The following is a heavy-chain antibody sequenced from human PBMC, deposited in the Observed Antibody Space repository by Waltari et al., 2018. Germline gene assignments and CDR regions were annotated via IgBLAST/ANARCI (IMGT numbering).Heavy chain of an antibody. V-gene: IGHV4-61*01. Sequence: QVQLQESGPGLVKPSETLSLTCTVSGGSVSSGSYYWSWIRQPPGKGLEWIGYISYSGSTNYNPSLKSRVTISVDTSKNQFSLKLNSVTAADTAVYYCARGQQLAYYYYYYGMDVWGQGTTVTVSS. J-gene: IGHJ6*02. CDR1: GGSVSSGSYY. D-gene: IGHD6-13*01. CDR3: ARGQQLAYYYYYYGMDV. CDR2: ISYSGST.